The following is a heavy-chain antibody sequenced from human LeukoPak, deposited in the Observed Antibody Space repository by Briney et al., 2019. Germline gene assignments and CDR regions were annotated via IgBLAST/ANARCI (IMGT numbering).Heavy chain of an antibody. CDR3: ARDKRNSSGWYAAFDI. Sequence: GGSLRLSCSASGFAFSNSDLHWVRQAPGKGLEYLARIRSSGDRTNYADSVKGRFTISRDNSKYTFFLQMGSLRAEDMAVYYCARDKRNSSGWYAAFDIWGQGTMVTVSS. CDR1: GFAFSNSD. J-gene: IGHJ3*02. D-gene: IGHD6-19*01. CDR2: IRSSGDRT. V-gene: IGHV3-64*02.